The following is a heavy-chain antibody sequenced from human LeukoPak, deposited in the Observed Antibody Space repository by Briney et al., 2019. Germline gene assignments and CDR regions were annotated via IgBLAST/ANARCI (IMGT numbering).Heavy chain of an antibody. D-gene: IGHD6-6*01. CDR2: IYYSGST. V-gene: IGHV4-39*01. CDR3: ARHKETAARPLDY. Sequence: SETLSLTCTVSGGSISSSSYYWGWIRQPPGKGLEWIGSIYYSGSTYYNPSLKSRVTISVDTSKNQFSLKLSSVTAADTAVYYCARHKETAARPLDYWGQGTLVTVSS. J-gene: IGHJ4*02. CDR1: GGSISSSSYY.